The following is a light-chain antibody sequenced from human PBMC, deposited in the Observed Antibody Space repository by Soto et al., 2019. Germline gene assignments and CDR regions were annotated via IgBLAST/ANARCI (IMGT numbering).Light chain of an antibody. CDR1: QGIRND. CDR3: QQYDNSAWT. J-gene: IGKJ1*01. CDR2: AAS. V-gene: IGKV1-6*01. Sequence: AIQMTQYPSSLSASVGDRVTITCRASQGIRNDLDWFQQKPGKAPKLLIYAASNLQSGVPARFSGSGSGTDFTLTISSLQPEDFAVYYCQQYDNSAWTFGQGTKVDIK.